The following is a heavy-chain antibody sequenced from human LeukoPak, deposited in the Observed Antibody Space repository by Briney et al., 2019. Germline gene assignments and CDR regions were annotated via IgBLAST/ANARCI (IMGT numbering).Heavy chain of an antibody. J-gene: IGHJ5*02. Sequence: ASVKVSCKASGYTFTSYDINWVRQATGQGLEWMGWMNPNSGNTGYAQKFQGRVTMTRDTSISTAYMELSRLRSDDTAVYYCARAGRYGNWFDPWGQGTLVTVSS. V-gene: IGHV1-8*01. CDR1: GYTFTSYD. CDR3: ARAGRYGNWFDP. D-gene: IGHD3-9*01. CDR2: MNPNSGNT.